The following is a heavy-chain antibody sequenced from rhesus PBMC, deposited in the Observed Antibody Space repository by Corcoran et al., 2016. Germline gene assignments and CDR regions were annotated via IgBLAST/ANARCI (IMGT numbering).Heavy chain of an antibody. Sequence: EVQLVQSGAEVKKPGASVKISCKASGYTFTDYYLHWVRQAPGTGLEWMGRVDPEEGQAIHSRKFQARVTITADTSTDTAYMELSSLRSEGTAVYYCATQGSGSDWGQGVLVTVSS. CDR3: ATQGSGSD. CDR2: VDPEEGQA. CDR1: GYTFTDYY. J-gene: IGHJ4*01. V-gene: IGHV1-111*02. D-gene: IGHD2-21*01.